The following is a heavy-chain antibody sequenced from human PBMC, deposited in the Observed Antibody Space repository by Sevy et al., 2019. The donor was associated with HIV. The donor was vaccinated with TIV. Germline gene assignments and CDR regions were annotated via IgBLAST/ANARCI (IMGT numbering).Heavy chain of an antibody. D-gene: IGHD3-9*01. CDR2: SSSDNAGST. J-gene: IGHJ5*02. CDR1: GFTFSNYA. Sequence: GGSLRLSCSASGFTFSNYAMHWVRQAPGKGLEYVSGSSSDNAGSTYYADSVNGRFTISRDNSKNTLYLQMSSLRTEDTAVYYCVKDRIETILWSKGDWFDPWGQGTLVTVSS. CDR3: VKDRIETILWSKGDWFDP. V-gene: IGHV3-64D*06.